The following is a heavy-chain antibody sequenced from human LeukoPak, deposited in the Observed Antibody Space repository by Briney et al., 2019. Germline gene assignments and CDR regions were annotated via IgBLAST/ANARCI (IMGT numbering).Heavy chain of an antibody. CDR2: IIPMFGTA. Sequence: SVKVSCKASGGTFSSYAFSWVRQAPGQGLEWMGGIIPMFGTANYAQKFQGRVTITADESANIAYMELSSLRSEDTAVYYCARGPFPPAATVATNNWFDPWGQGTLVTVSS. D-gene: IGHD6-13*01. CDR3: ARGPFPPAATVATNNWFDP. J-gene: IGHJ5*02. V-gene: IGHV1-69*13. CDR1: GGTFSSYA.